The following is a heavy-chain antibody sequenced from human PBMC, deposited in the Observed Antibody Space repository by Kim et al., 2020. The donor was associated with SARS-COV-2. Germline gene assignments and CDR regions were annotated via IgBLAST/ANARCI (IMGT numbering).Heavy chain of an antibody. Sequence: SETLSLTCAVYGGSFSGYYWSWIRQPPGKGLEWIGEINHSESTNYNPSLKSRVTISVDTSKNQFSLKLSSVTAADTAVYYCARGRFGEAVFDYWGQGTLVTVSS. CDR1: GGSFSGYY. D-gene: IGHD3-10*01. V-gene: IGHV4-34*01. CDR2: INHSEST. J-gene: IGHJ4*02. CDR3: ARGRFGEAVFDY.